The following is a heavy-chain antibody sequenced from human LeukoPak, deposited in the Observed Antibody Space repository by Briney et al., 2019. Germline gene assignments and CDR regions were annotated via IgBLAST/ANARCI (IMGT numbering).Heavy chain of an antibody. CDR2: ITGDGSST. Sequence: GGSLSLSCAVSGFTFSSYWMHWVRQAPGKGLEWVSRITGDGSSTSYVDSVKGRFTISRDNAKNTLYLQMNSLRSEDTAVYYCARDRIAVADNWFDPWGQGTLVTVSS. D-gene: IGHD6-19*01. V-gene: IGHV3-74*01. CDR3: ARDRIAVADNWFDP. CDR1: GFTFSSYW. J-gene: IGHJ5*02.